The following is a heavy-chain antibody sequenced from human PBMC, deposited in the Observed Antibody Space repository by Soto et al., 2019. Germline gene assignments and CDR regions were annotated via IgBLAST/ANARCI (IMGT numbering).Heavy chain of an antibody. Sequence: QVQLVESGGGVVQPGRSLRLSCAASGFTFSSYGMHWVRQAPGKGLEWVAVISYDGSNKYYADSVKGRFTISRDNSKNTLYLQMNSLRAEDTAVYYCAKDKENYGDYGEDFQHWGRGTLVTVSS. J-gene: IGHJ1*01. D-gene: IGHD4-17*01. CDR3: AKDKENYGDYGEDFQH. V-gene: IGHV3-30*18. CDR1: GFTFSSYG. CDR2: ISYDGSNK.